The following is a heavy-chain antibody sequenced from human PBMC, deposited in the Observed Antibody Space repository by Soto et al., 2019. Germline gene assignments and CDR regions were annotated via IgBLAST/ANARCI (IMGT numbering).Heavy chain of an antibody. CDR2: IYWDDDK. CDR1: AFSLSTGGVG. CDR3: IQSRCGGDCLQSYASYYYYGMDV. Sequence: SGPTLVNPTQTLTLTCTFSAFSLSTGGVGVGWIRQPPGKALEWLALIYWDDDKRYSPSLRSRLTISKDTSKNQVVLTMTNMDPVDTATYYCIQSRCGGDCLQSYASYYYYGMDVWGQGTTVTVAS. D-gene: IGHD2-21*02. J-gene: IGHJ6*02. V-gene: IGHV2-5*02.